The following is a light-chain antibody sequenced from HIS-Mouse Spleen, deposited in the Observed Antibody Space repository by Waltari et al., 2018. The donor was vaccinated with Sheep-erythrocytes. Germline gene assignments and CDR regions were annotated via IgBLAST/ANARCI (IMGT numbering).Light chain of an antibody. Sequence: DIKITQSPSTLSASVGDRVTITCRASQSISSWLAWYQQKPGKAPKLRIYKASSLESGVPSRFSGSGSGTEFTLTISSLQPDDFATYYCQQYNSYWTFGQGTKVEIK. J-gene: IGKJ1*01. V-gene: IGKV1-5*03. CDR1: QSISSW. CDR2: KAS. CDR3: QQYNSYWT.